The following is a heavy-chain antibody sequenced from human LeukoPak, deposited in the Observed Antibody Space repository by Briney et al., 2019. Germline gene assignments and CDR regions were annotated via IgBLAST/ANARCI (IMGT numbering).Heavy chain of an antibody. Sequence: GGSLRLSCAASGFTFSSYWMNWVRQAPGKGLEWVANIKQDGSERYYVDFVKGRFTISRDNAKNSLYLQMNSLRSEDTAVYYCARGCVESSSSERQSGGFDYWGQGTLVTVSS. CDR2: IKQDGSER. D-gene: IGHD6-6*01. CDR1: GFTFSSYW. J-gene: IGHJ4*02. V-gene: IGHV3-7*03. CDR3: ARGCVESSSSERQSGGFDY.